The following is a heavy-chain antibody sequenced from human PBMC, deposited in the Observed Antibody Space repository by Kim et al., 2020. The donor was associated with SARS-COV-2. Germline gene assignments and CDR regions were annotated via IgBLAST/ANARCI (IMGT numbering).Heavy chain of an antibody. D-gene: IGHD3-10*01. CDR2: ISHDARGS. CDR3: AKDIWDYSGMDV. CDR1: GFSFSSCA. V-gene: IGHV3-23*01. J-gene: IGHJ6*02. Sequence: GGSLRLSCAASGFSFSSCAMTWVRQAPGKGLEWVSSISHDARGSHYADSVRGRFTISRDDSKNTLYLQLDSLRGDDTALYYCAKDIWDYSGMDVWGQGTTVTVSS.